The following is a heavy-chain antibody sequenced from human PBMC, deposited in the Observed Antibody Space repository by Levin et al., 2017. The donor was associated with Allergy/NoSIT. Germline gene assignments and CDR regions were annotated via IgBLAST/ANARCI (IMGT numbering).Heavy chain of an antibody. V-gene: IGHV3-7*01. Sequence: GGSLRLSCSGFTFTTYWMTWIRQAPGKGLEWVANMRQDGSETNYVDSVMDRFTISRDNAKESLFLQMNNLRVDDTAVYYCGGSGSVSHWGQGTPVIVSS. D-gene: IGHD3-10*01. CDR1: GFTFTTYW. CDR3: GGSGSVSH. CDR2: MRQDGSET. J-gene: IGHJ4*02.